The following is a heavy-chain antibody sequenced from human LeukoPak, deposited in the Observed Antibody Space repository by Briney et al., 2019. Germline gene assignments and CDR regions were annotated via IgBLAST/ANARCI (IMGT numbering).Heavy chain of an antibody. D-gene: IGHD4-17*01. CDR3: AREGRTDYGASRSFDI. CDR2: INPSGGT. J-gene: IGHJ3*02. CDR1: GYSFTNYY. Sequence: ASVKVSCKASGYSFTNYYMHWVRHAPGQGPEWLGLINPSGGTKYAQKFQDRVTMTRDTSTSTIYMELSSLTSEDRAVYYCAREGRTDYGASRSFDIWGQGTMVTVSS. V-gene: IGHV1-46*01.